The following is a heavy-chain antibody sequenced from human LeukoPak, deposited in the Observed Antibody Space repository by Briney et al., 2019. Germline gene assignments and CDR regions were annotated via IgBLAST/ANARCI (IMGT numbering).Heavy chain of an antibody. J-gene: IGHJ4*02. CDR2: VYYSGST. CDR3: ARETLSDFWSGYYS. CDR1: GGSISSYY. D-gene: IGHD3-3*01. Sequence: SETLSLTCTVSGGSISSYYWSWIRQPPGKGLEWIGYVYYSGSTNYNPSLKSRVTISVDTSKNQFSLKLSSVTAADTAVYYCARETLSDFWSGYYSWGQGTLVTVSS. V-gene: IGHV4-59*01.